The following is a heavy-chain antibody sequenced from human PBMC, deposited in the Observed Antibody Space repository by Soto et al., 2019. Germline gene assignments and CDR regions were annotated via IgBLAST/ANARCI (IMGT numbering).Heavy chain of an antibody. Sequence: GSLRLSCAASGFTFSNAWMNWVRQAPGKGLEWVGRIKSKTDGGTTDYAAPVKGRFTISRDDSKNTLYLQMNSLKTEDTAVFYCTTSTGYYNPYSPGMNVWGQGTTVTVSS. D-gene: IGHD3-9*01. J-gene: IGHJ6*02. V-gene: IGHV3-15*07. CDR1: GFTFSNAW. CDR3: TTSTGYYNPYSPGMNV. CDR2: IKSKTDGGTT.